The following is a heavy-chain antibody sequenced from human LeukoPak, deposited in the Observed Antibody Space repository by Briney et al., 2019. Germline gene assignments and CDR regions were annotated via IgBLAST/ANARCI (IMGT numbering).Heavy chain of an antibody. V-gene: IGHV3-7*03. CDR3: SATSGRTGGNS. CDR1: GFIFSSTW. CDR2: IKHDGSET. J-gene: IGHJ4*02. Sequence: GGSLRLSCAASGFIFSSTWMTWVRQAPGRGPEWVAYIKHDGSETNYVDSVKGRFTVSRDNVKNSLYLQMNSLRADDTAVYYCSATSGRTGGNSWGQGALVTVSS. D-gene: IGHD3-16*01.